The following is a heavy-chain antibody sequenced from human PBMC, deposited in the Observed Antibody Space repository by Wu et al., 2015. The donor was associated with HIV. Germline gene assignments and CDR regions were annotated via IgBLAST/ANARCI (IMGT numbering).Heavy chain of an antibody. CDR2: IIPVFGTP. D-gene: IGHD5-12*01. V-gene: IGHV1-69*05. J-gene: IGHJ2*01. Sequence: QVHLVQSGAEVKKPGSSVKVSCKASGGIFSNSAISWVRLAPGEGLEWMGGIIPVFGTPKYIQKFQDRVTITSDESTSTSYMELNSLRSEDTAIYYCARGVATILVDGWYFDLWGRGTLVTVSS. CDR3: ARGVATILVDGWYFDL. CDR1: GGIFSNSA.